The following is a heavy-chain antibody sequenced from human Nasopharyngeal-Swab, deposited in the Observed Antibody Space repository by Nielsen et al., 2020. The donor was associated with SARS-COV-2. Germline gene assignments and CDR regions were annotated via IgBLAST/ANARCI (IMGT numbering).Heavy chain of an antibody. CDR2: ISSSSSYI. Sequence: GGSLRLSCAASGFAFSSYSMNWVRQAPGKGLEWVSSISSSSSYIYYADSVKGRFTISRDNAKNSLYLQMNSLRAEDTAVYYCARDRRRWLELDYWGQGTLVTVSS. CDR3: ARDRRRWLELDY. D-gene: IGHD5-24*01. V-gene: IGHV3-21*01. CDR1: GFAFSSYS. J-gene: IGHJ4*02.